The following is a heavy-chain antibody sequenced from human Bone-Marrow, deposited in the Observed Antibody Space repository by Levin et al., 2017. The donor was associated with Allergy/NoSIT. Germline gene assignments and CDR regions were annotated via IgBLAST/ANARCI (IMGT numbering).Heavy chain of an antibody. J-gene: IGHJ3*01. CDR1: GYMLTNYP. Sequence: GESLKISCKASGYMLTNYPINWVRQAPGQGPEWMGWINTKTGSPTYAQGFTGRFIFSSDTSVSTTYLQIRSLKIEDSAVYYCVRQDNDEATTAFDVWGQGTRVTVSS. D-gene: IGHD1-14*01. CDR2: INTKTGSP. V-gene: IGHV7-4-1*01. CDR3: VRQDNDEATTAFDV.